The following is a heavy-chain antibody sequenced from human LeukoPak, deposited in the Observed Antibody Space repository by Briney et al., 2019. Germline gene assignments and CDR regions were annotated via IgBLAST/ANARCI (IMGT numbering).Heavy chain of an antibody. CDR1: GGSFSGYY. V-gene: IGHV4-34*01. Sequence: PSETLSLTCAVYGGSFSGYYWSWIRQPPGKGLEWIGEFNHSGNTNYNPSLKSRVTISVDTSKNQFSLQLSSVTAADTAVYYCARGLGYCGSTSCSFDYWGQGTLVTVSS. J-gene: IGHJ4*02. CDR3: ARGLGYCGSTSCSFDY. CDR2: FNHSGNT. D-gene: IGHD2-2*01.